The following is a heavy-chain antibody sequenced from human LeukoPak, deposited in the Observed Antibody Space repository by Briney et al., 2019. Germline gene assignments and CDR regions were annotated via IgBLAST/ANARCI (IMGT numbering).Heavy chain of an antibody. V-gene: IGHV3-15*01. Sequence: GGSLRLSCAASGFTFSSYAMSWVRQAPGKGLEWVGRIKSKTDGGTTDYAAPVKGRFTISRDDSKNTLYLQMNSLKTEDTAVYYCTTDPETYSSSWGNWFDPWGQGTLVTVSS. CDR1: GFTFSSYA. CDR3: TTDPETYSSSWGNWFDP. CDR2: IKSKTDGGTT. D-gene: IGHD6-13*01. J-gene: IGHJ5*02.